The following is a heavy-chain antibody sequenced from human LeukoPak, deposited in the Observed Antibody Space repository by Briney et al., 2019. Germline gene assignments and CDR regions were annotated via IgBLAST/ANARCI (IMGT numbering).Heavy chain of an antibody. CDR3: AKGGLGATRSYLDH. Sequence: GGSLRLSCAASGFTFSNYAMRWVRQAPGKGLEWVSGISGSGGSTSYADSVKGRFTISRDNSKNTLYLQMNSLRAEDTAVYYCAKGGLGATRSYLDHWGQGTLVTVSS. CDR1: GFTFSNYA. V-gene: IGHV3-23*01. J-gene: IGHJ4*02. CDR2: ISGSGGST. D-gene: IGHD1-26*01.